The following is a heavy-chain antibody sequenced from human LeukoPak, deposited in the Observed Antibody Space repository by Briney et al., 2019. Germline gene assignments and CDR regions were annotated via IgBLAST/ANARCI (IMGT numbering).Heavy chain of an antibody. Sequence: GASVKVSCKASGYTFTSYYMHWVRQAPGQGLEWMGIINPSGSSTSYAQKFQGRVTTTRDTSTSTVYTELSSLRSEDTAVYYCARYSYGYKAFDYWGQGTLVTVSS. CDR1: GYTFTSYY. CDR3: ARYSYGYKAFDY. D-gene: IGHD5-18*01. J-gene: IGHJ4*02. CDR2: INPSGSST. V-gene: IGHV1-46*01.